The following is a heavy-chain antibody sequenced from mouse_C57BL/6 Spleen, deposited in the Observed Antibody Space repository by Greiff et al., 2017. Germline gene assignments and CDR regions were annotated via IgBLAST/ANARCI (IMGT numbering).Heavy chain of an antibody. D-gene: IGHD1-1*01. CDR2: IYPGDGDT. Sequence: QVQLQQSGPELVKPGASVKISCKASGYAFSSSWMNWVKQRPGTGLEWIGRIYPGDGDTNYNGKFKGKATLTADKSSSTAYMQLSSLTSEDSAVYFCARDYYGSTWYFDVWGTGTTVTVSS. V-gene: IGHV1-82*01. CDR3: ARDYYGSTWYFDV. CDR1: GYAFSSSW. J-gene: IGHJ1*03.